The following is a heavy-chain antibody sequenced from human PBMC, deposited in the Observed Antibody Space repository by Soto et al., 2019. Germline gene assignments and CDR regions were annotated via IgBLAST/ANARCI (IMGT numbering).Heavy chain of an antibody. CDR3: ARDRGRWLQLGGYYFDY. V-gene: IGHV1-18*01. D-gene: IGHD5-12*01. J-gene: IGHJ4*02. CDR2: ISAYNGNT. CDR1: GYTFTSYG. Sequence: QVQLVQSGAEVKKPGASVKVSCKASGYTFTSYGISWVRQAPGQGLAWMGWISAYNGNTNYAQKLQGRVTMTTDTTTSTAYMELRSLRSDDTAVYYCARDRGRWLQLGGYYFDYWGQGTLVTVSS.